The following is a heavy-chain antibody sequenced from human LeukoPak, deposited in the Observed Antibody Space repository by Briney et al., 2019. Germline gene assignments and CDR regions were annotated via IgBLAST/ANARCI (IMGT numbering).Heavy chain of an antibody. V-gene: IGHV1-18*01. CDR1: VYTFTSYG. CDR3: ARDVGADFPNWFDP. Sequence: ASVTVSFTXSVYTFTSYGISWVRQSPGQGLERMGWISAYNGKTNYSQKLQDRVTMTTETSTSKAYLELRSLRSADTAVSYCARDVGADFPNWFDPWGQGTLVTVSS. J-gene: IGHJ5*02. CDR2: ISAYNGKT. D-gene: IGHD1-26*01.